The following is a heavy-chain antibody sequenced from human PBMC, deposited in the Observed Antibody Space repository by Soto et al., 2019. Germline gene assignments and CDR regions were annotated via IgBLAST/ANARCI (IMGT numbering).Heavy chain of an antibody. V-gene: IGHV4-30-4*01. J-gene: IGHJ4*02. Sequence: SETLSLTCTVSGGSISSGDYYWSWIRQPPGKGLEWIGYIYYSGSTYYNPSLKSRVTISVDTSKNQFSLKLSSVTAADTAVYYCASIPYYYDSSGYYFDYWGQGTLVTVSS. CDR1: GGSISSGDYY. D-gene: IGHD3-22*01. CDR3: ASIPYYYDSSGYYFDY. CDR2: IYYSGST.